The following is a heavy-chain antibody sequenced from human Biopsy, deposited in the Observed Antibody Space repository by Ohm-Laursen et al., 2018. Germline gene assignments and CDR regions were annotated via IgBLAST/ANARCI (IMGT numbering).Heavy chain of an antibody. J-gene: IGHJ4*02. CDR2: ARNKANSYII. CDR1: GFSVSSYD. D-gene: IGHD1-1*01. Sequence: SLRLSCAASGFSVSSYDMNWVRQAPGGGLEWVGRARNKANSYIIEYAASLRGRFTTSRDDSKSSLYLQMNSLRTEDTAVYYCVRGANGFDYWGQGTLVTVSS. V-gene: IGHV3-72*01. CDR3: VRGANGFDY.